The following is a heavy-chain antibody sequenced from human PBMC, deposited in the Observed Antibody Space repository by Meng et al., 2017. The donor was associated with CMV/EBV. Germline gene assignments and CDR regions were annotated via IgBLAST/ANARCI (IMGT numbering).Heavy chain of an antibody. Sequence: QQGGEELLNPWGTLPLTCAVYGGPFSGYSWSWIRQPPGKGLEWIGKTNHSGSNNYTPSLKSRVTISVDTSKNQFSLKLSSVPAADTAVYYCGRGFPSWRKPAYYFDYWGQGTLVTVSS. CDR1: GGPFSGYS. D-gene: IGHD2-2*01. V-gene: IGHV4-34*01. CDR2: TNHSGSN. J-gene: IGHJ4*02. CDR3: GRGFPSWRKPAYYFDY.